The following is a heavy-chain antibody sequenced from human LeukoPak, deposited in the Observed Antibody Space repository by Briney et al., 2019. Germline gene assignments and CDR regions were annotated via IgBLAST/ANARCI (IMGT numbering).Heavy chain of an antibody. CDR2: IDRSGVT. CDR3: ARASYSYDINGWVPFDY. V-gene: IGHV3-53*01. J-gene: IGHJ4*02. Sequence: GGSLRLSCAASGFTVHSNYMSWVRQAPGKGLEWVSVIDRSGVTHYADSVKGRFTISRDNSKNTLYLQMNSLRAEDTGVYYCARASYSYDINGWVPFDYWGQGTLVTVSS. CDR1: GFTVHSNY. D-gene: IGHD3-22*01.